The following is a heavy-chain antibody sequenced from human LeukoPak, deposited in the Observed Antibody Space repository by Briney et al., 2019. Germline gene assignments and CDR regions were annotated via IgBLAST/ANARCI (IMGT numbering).Heavy chain of an antibody. Sequence: PGGSLRLSCPASGCTFTHYWMHLVRQAPRNALMWVSRISGDGRTTNYADSVKGRFTIYRDNAKNMVSLQLNSLRCDDPALDYCSKDQDYRGQGTLVTVSS. J-gene: IGHJ4*02. CDR2: ISGDGRTT. V-gene: IGHV3-74*01. CDR3: SKDQDY. CDR1: GCTFTHYW.